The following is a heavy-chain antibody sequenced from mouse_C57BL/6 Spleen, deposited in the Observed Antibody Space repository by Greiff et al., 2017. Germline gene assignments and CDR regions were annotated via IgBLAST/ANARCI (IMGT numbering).Heavy chain of an antibody. CDR3: ARPTLYDGYYDY. CDR2: INPGSGGT. Sequence: QVQLKQSGAELVRPGTSVQVSCKASGYAFTNYLIEWVKQRPGQGLEWIGVINPGSGGTNYNEKFKGKATLTADKSSSTAYMQLSSLTSEDSAVYFCARPTLYDGYYDYWGQGTTLTVSS. CDR1: GYAFTNYL. V-gene: IGHV1-54*01. J-gene: IGHJ2*01. D-gene: IGHD2-3*01.